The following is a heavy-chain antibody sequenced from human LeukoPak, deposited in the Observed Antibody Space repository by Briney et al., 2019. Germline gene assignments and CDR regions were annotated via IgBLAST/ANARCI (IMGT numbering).Heavy chain of an antibody. CDR3: ATTGIFYCMDV. Sequence: GGSLRLSCAASGFTISSYSMNWVRQAPGKGLGWVSYISSSSNTIYYADSVKGSFTISRDNAKSLLKLQMSSLRAEEKAVYFCATTGIFYCMDVWGKGTTVTVSS. D-gene: IGHD1-1*01. J-gene: IGHJ6*03. CDR1: GFTISSYS. CDR2: ISSSSNTI. V-gene: IGHV3-48*04.